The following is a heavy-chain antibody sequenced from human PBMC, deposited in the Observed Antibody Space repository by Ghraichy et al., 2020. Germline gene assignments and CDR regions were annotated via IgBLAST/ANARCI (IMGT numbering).Heavy chain of an antibody. D-gene: IGHD3-16*01. Sequence: SETLSLTCTVSGGSITGYHWSWIRQRPGMRLEWIGYMYHSGASNYNPSLKSRVTMSVDTSKNQFSLKLNSVTAADTAVYYCARERDYFNNFDYWGQGALVTVAS. J-gene: IGHJ4*02. CDR2: MYHSGAS. CDR1: GGSITGYH. V-gene: IGHV4-59*01. CDR3: ARERDYFNNFDY.